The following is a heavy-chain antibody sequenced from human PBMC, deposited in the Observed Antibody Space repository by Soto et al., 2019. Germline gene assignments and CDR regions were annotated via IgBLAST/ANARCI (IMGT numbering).Heavy chain of an antibody. Sequence: QITLKESGPTLVKPTQTLTLTCTFSGFSLTTSGVGVGWIRQPPGKALEWLALIYWDGAKRYSPSLKSRLITTKATSKNQVVLTMTIMDPADTATYFCAHRTTTVTWWFDPWGQGTLVTVSS. CDR2: IYWDGAK. J-gene: IGHJ5*02. CDR3: AHRTTTVTWWFDP. V-gene: IGHV2-5*02. CDR1: GFSLTTSGVG. D-gene: IGHD4-17*01.